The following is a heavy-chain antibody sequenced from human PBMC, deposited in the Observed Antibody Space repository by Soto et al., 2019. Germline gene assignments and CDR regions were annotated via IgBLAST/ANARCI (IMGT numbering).Heavy chain of an antibody. V-gene: IGHV3-23*01. CDR3: AKDHSGWYGDWFDP. CDR2: ISGSGGSP. CDR1: GFTFSSYA. J-gene: IGHJ5*02. Sequence: GGSLRLSCAASGFTFSSYAMSWVRQAPGKGLEWVSAISGSGGSPYYADSVKGRFTISRDNSKNTLLLQMNSLRAEETAVYYCAKDHSGWYGDWFDPWGQGTLVTSPQ. D-gene: IGHD6-19*01.